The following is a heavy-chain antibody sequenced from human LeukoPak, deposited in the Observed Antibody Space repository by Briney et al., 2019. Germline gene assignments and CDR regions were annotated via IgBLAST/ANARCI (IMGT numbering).Heavy chain of an antibody. V-gene: IGHV3-7*01. Sequence: GRSLRLSCAASGFTFDDYAMHWVRQAPGKGLEWVANIKQDGSEKYYVDSMKGRFTISRDNAKNSLHLQMNSLRAEDTAVYYCAREVSGYYDSSGYYYPDYWGQGALVTVSS. CDR1: GFTFDDYA. J-gene: IGHJ4*02. CDR3: AREVSGYYDSSGYYYPDY. CDR2: IKQDGSEK. D-gene: IGHD3-22*01.